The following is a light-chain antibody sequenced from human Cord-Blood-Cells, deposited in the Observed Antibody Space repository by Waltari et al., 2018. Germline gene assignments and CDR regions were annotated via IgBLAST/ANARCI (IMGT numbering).Light chain of an antibody. CDR2: DAS. J-gene: IGKJ4*01. CDR3: QQRSNWPLT. V-gene: IGKV3-11*01. Sequence: EIVLTHAPATLSSSPGERANLSCRASQSVSSYLACYQQKPGQAPRLLIYDASNRATGIPARFSGSGSGTDFTLTISSLEPEDFAVYYCQQRSNWPLTFGGGTKVEIK. CDR1: QSVSSY.